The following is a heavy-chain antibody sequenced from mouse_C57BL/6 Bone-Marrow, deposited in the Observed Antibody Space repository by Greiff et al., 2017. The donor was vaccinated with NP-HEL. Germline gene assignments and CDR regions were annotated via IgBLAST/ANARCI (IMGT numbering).Heavy chain of an antibody. V-gene: IGHV1-82*01. J-gene: IGHJ1*03. CDR1: GYAFSSSW. CDR3: ARGYYGSSPRGYFDV. CDR2: IYPGDGDT. Sequence: QVQLKQSGPELVKPGASVKISCKASGYAFSSSWMNWVKQRPGKGLEWIGRIYPGDGDTNYNGKFKGKATLTADKSSSTAYMQLSSLTSEDSAVYFCARGYYGSSPRGYFDVWGTGTTVTVSS. D-gene: IGHD1-1*01.